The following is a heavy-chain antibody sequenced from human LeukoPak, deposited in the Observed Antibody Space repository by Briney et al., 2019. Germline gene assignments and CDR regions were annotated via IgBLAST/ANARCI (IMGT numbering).Heavy chain of an antibody. Sequence: GGSLRLSCAASGFTVSSNYMSWVRQAPGKGLEWVANIKEDVSDKYYVDSVKGRFTISRDNAKNSLYLQMSRLRAEDTAVCYCARVGVAGFDYWGQGILVTVSS. V-gene: IGHV3-7*03. CDR3: ARVGVAGFDY. CDR1: GFTVSSNY. D-gene: IGHD3-3*01. J-gene: IGHJ4*02. CDR2: IKEDVSDK.